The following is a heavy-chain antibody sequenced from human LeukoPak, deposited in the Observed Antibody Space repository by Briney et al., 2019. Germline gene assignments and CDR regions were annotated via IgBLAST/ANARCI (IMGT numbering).Heavy chain of an antibody. CDR1: GFTFSSYG. CDR3: ATHDFWSGYYDAYDI. CDR2: IRYDGTNK. D-gene: IGHD3-3*01. V-gene: IGHV3-30*02. Sequence: GGSLRLSCAASGFTFSSYGMHWVRQAPGKGLEWVAFIRYDGTNKYYTDSVQGRFIISRENSKNTVYLQINSQRGGDTAVYYCATHDFWSGYYDAYDIWGQGTMVTVSS. J-gene: IGHJ3*02.